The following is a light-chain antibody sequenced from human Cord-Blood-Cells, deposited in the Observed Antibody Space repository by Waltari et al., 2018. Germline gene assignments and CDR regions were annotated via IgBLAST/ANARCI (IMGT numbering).Light chain of an antibody. V-gene: IGLV2-23*01. CDR1: SSDVGSYNL. J-gene: IGLJ3*02. CDR3: CSYAGRV. Sequence: QSALTQPASVSGSPGQSITISCTGTSSDVGSYNLVSWYQQHPGKAPKRMIYEGSKRPSGVSNRFSGSKSGNTASLTISGVQAEDEADYYCCSYAGRVFGGGTKLTVL. CDR2: EGS.